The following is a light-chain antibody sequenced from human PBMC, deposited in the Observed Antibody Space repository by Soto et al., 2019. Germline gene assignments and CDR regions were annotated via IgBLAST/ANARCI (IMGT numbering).Light chain of an antibody. CDR2: DVS. Sequence: PGERATLSCSASQSVDNYLAWYQQKPGQAPRLLIYDVSNRATGIPARFSGSGSGTDFTLTISSLEPGDFAIYYCQQRTRWPMTFGQGTRLEIK. J-gene: IGKJ5*01. V-gene: IGKV3-11*01. CDR3: QQRTRWPMT. CDR1: QSVDNY.